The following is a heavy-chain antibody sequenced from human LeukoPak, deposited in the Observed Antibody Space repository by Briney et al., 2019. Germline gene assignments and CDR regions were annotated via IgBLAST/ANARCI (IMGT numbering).Heavy chain of an antibody. CDR2: INSNGGST. V-gene: IGHV3-64*01. CDR3: ARRWPARDTVMVSTMIRWYFDL. J-gene: IGHJ2*01. CDR1: GFTFSSYA. D-gene: IGHD5-18*01. Sequence: GGSLRLSCAASGFTFSSYAMHWVRQAPGKGLEYVSGINSNGGSTYYTNSVKGRFTISRDNSKNTLYLQMGSLRAEDMAVYYCARRWPARDTVMVSTMIRWYFDLWGRGTLVTVSS.